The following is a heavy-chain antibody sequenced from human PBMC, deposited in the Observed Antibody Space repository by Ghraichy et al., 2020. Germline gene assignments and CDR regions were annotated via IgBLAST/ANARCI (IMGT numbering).Heavy chain of an antibody. Sequence: GGSLRLSCVASGFTFTYYAMHWVRQAPGKGLEWVAVISYDGSNKYYADSVKGRFTISSANSKNTLYLQMNILRAEDTAVYYCAKLNVGYCSGGSCPTGQDFDYWGQGTLVTVSS. CDR1: GFTFTYYA. V-gene: IGHV3-30*18. CDR2: ISYDGSNK. CDR3: AKLNVGYCSGGSCPTGQDFDY. J-gene: IGHJ4*02. D-gene: IGHD2-15*01.